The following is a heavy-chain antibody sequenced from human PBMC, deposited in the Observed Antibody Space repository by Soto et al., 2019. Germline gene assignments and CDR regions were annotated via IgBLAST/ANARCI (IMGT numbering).Heavy chain of an antibody. CDR3: AHMIEGAFFDH. V-gene: IGHV2-5*02. D-gene: IGHD2-21*01. J-gene: IGHJ4*02. CDR1: GVSLITSGMG. CDR2: VYWDDDK. Sequence: SGPTLVNPTQTLTLTCTFSGVSLITSGMGVGCIRQPPGKALEWLALVYWDDDKRYSPSLKSRLTITKDTSKNQVVLTMTYMDPVDTATYYCAHMIEGAFFDHSGQGTLVTVSS.